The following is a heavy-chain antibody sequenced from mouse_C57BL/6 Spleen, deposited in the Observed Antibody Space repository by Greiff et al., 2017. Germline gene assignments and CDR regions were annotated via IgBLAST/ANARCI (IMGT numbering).Heavy chain of an antibody. CDR2: IDPETGGT. Sequence: VQLQESGAELVRPGASVTLSCKASGYTFTAYEMHWVKQTPVHGLEWIGAIDPETGGTAYNQKFKGKTILTADKSSSTAYMELRSLTSEDSAVYYCTPYDYDDYWGQGTTLTVSS. D-gene: IGHD2-4*01. CDR1: GYTFTAYE. V-gene: IGHV1-15*01. CDR3: TPYDYDDY. J-gene: IGHJ2*01.